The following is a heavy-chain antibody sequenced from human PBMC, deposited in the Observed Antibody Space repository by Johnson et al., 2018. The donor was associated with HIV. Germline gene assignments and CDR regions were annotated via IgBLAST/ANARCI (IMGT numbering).Heavy chain of an antibody. Sequence: QVQLVESGGGVVQPGRSLRLSCAASGFTFSSYGMHWVRQAPGKGLAWVAFIRYDGSNKYYAASVKGRFTISRDNNKNSLYLQMNSLRVEDTALYYCTKDIGGDGKLDAFDIWGQGTMVTVSS. CDR3: TKDIGGDGKLDAFDI. CDR1: GFTFSSYG. J-gene: IGHJ3*02. D-gene: IGHD5-24*01. V-gene: IGHV3-30*02. CDR2: IRYDGSNK.